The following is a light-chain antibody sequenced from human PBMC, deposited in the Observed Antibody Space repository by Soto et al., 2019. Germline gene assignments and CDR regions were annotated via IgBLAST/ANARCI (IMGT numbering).Light chain of an antibody. CDR2: HDS. V-gene: IGLV3-21*02. J-gene: IGLJ2*01. Sequence: SYELTQPPSVSVAPGQTARITCGGDNIGGRSVHWYQQKPGQAPVVVVDHDSDRPSGIPERFSGSNSGNMATLTISRVEAGDEAVYHCQVWDYSTDDVVFGGGTKLNVL. CDR3: QVWDYSTDDVV. CDR1: NIGGRS.